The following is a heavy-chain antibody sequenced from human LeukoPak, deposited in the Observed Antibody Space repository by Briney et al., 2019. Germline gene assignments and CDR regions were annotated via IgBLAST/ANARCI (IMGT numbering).Heavy chain of an antibody. D-gene: IGHD6-19*01. Sequence: PGGSLRLSCAASGFTFSSYGMHWVRQALGKGLEWVAVISYDGSNKYYADSVKGRFTISRDNSKSTLYLQMNSLRAEDTAVYYCAKESPLYSSGWYFDYWGQGTLVTVSS. CDR1: GFTFSSYG. CDR3: AKESPLYSSGWYFDY. CDR2: ISYDGSNK. J-gene: IGHJ4*02. V-gene: IGHV3-30*18.